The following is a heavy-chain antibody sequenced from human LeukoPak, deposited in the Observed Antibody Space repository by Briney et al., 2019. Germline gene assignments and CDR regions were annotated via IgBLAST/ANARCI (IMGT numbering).Heavy chain of an antibody. CDR3: ARGLSIEGYNFNY. Sequence: ASVKVSCKASGYTFTGYYMHWVRQAPGQGLEWMGWIIPNNGGTNYAPKFRGRVTMTRDTSISTAYMELSRLRSDGTAVYYCARGLSIEGYNFNYWGQGTLVTVSS. CDR1: GYTFTGYY. CDR2: IIPNNGGT. D-gene: IGHD5-24*01. J-gene: IGHJ4*02. V-gene: IGHV1-2*02.